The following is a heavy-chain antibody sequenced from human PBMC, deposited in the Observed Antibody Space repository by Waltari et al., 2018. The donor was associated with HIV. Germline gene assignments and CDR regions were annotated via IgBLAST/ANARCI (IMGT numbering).Heavy chain of an antibody. CDR2: INQDGGDK. J-gene: IGHJ4*02. Sequence: EVQLVESGGGLVQPGGSLRPSCAASGFPFSGFWMSWVRQAPGKGLEWVANINQDGGDKYYVESVKGRFTISRDNAKNSLYLQMNSLRAEDTALYYCARDYASSVAGTGYWGQGTLVTVSS. D-gene: IGHD6-19*01. CDR1: GFPFSGFW. V-gene: IGHV3-7*01. CDR3: ARDYASSVAGTGY.